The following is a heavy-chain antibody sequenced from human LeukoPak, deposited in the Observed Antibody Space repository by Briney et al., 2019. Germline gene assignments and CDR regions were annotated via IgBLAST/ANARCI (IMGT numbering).Heavy chain of an antibody. D-gene: IGHD3-3*01. J-gene: IGHJ6*02. V-gene: IGHV3-53*01. CDR1: GFTVSSNY. CDR2: IYSGGST. CDR3: ARDRFWSGWAAYYYYYGTDV. Sequence: PGGSLRLSCAASGFTVSSNYMSWVRQAPGKGLVWGSVIYSGGSTYYADSVKGRFTISRDNSKNTLYLQMNSLRAEDTAVYYCARDRFWSGWAAYYYYYGTDVWGQGTTVTVSS.